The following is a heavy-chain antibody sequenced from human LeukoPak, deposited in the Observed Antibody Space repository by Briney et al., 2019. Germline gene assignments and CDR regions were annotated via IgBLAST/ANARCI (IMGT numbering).Heavy chain of an antibody. D-gene: IGHD2-15*01. CDR1: GFTLTSYG. CDR3: VKGRSGSSYSPSDY. J-gene: IGHJ4*02. Sequence: GGSLRLSCAASGFTLTSYGMHWVRQAPGKGLEWVAVISYEKNEEFYADSVKGRSTISRDSSKNTLYLQMNSLRPEDTAVYYCVKGRSGSSYSPSDYWGQGTLVTVSS. V-gene: IGHV3-30*18. CDR2: ISYEKNEE.